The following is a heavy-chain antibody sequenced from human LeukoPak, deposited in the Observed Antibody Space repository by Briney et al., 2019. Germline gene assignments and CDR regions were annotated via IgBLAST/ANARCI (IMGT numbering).Heavy chain of an antibody. CDR1: GGSISSGSYY. J-gene: IGHJ4*02. CDR2: IYTSGST. CDR3: AGAKWERTTVDY. Sequence: PSETLSLTCTVSGGSISSGSYYRSWIRQPAGKGLEWIGRIYTSGSTNYNPSLKSRVTISVDTSKNQFSLKLSSVKAADTAVYHCAGAKWERTTVDYWGQGTLVTVSS. D-gene: IGHD1-26*01. V-gene: IGHV4-61*02.